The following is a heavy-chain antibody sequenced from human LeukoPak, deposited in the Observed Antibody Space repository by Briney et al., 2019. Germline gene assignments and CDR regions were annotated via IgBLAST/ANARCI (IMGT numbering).Heavy chain of an antibody. CDR3: AARGGGSYFLHDDAFDI. D-gene: IGHD1-26*01. CDR1: GFSLSDYY. V-gene: IGHV3-11*04. Sequence: MSGGSLRLSCVASGFSLSDYYMSWIRQAPGKGLEWVSYIGSTIYYADSVKGRLTISRDNAKNSLYLQMNSLRAEDTAVYYCAARGGGSYFLHDDAFDIWGQGTMVTVSS. J-gene: IGHJ3*02. CDR2: IGSTI.